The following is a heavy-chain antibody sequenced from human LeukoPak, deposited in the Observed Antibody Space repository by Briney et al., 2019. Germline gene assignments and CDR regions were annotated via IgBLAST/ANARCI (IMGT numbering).Heavy chain of an antibody. J-gene: IGHJ4*02. CDR2: IYYSGST. Sequence: SETLSLTCTVSGGSISSYYWSWIRQPPGKGLEWIGYIYYSGSTNYNPSLKSRVTISVDTSKNQFSLKLSSVTAADTAVYYCARLRGRWYPFDYWGQGTLVTVSS. D-gene: IGHD4-23*01. CDR3: ARLRGRWYPFDY. V-gene: IGHV4-59*01. CDR1: GGSISSYY.